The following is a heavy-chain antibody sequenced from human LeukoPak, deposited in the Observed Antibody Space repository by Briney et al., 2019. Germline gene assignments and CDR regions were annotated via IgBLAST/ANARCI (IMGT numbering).Heavy chain of an antibody. Sequence: PGGSLRLSCAASGFTFSSYAMSWVRQAPGKGLEWVSAISGSGGSTYYADSVKGRFTISRDNSKNTLYLQMNSLRAEDTAAYYCAEFVGRSRNIKYDAFDIWGQGTMVTVSS. V-gene: IGHV3-23*01. CDR1: GFTFSSYA. CDR2: ISGSGGST. J-gene: IGHJ3*02. CDR3: AEFVGRSRNIKYDAFDI. D-gene: IGHD4-17*01.